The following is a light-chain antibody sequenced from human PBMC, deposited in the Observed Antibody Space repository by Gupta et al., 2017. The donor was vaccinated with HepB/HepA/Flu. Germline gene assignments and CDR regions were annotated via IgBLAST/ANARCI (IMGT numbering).Light chain of an antibody. J-gene: IGKJ1*01. V-gene: IGKV1-5*03. CDR3: QQYKNYPWT. Sequence: TITCRASQNTGYWLAWFQQKPGKAPNLLISKTSTLESGVPSRFSGSGSGTEFTLTISSLQPDDFATYYCQQYKNYPWTFGQGTKVEIK. CDR2: KTS. CDR1: QNTGYW.